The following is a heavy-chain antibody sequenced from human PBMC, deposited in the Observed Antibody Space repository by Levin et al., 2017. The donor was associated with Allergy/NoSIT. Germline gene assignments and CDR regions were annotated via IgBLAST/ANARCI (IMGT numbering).Heavy chain of an antibody. CDR2: IRSKAYGGTT. V-gene: IGHV3-49*04. CDR3: TRDTTQYYYDSSGYLDI. D-gene: IGHD3-22*01. J-gene: IGHJ3*02. Sequence: GGSLRLSCTASGFTFGDYAMSWVRQAPGKGLEWVGFIRSKAYGGTTEYAASVKGRFTISRDDSKSIAYLQMNSLKTEDTAVYYCTRDTTQYYYDSSGYLDIWGQGTMVTVSS. CDR1: GFTFGDYA.